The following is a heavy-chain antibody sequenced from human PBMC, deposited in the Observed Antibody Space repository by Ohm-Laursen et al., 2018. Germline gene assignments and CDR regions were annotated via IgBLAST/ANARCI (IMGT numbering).Heavy chain of an antibody. V-gene: IGHV1-46*01. Sequence: ASSVKVSCKVSGYTFTSYDINWVRQAPGQGLEWMGIINPSGGSTSYAQKFQGRVTMTRDTSTSTVYMELNSLRSEDTAVYYCARHSGYYGMDVWGQGTTVTVPS. J-gene: IGHJ6*02. CDR3: ARHSGYYGMDV. CDR1: GYTFTSYD. CDR2: INPSGGST.